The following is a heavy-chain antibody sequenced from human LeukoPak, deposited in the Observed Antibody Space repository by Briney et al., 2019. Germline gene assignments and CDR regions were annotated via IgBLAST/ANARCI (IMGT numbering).Heavy chain of an antibody. CDR1: GYTFTSYD. D-gene: IGHD6-19*01. CDR3: ARRAVDNSYYYYMDV. V-gene: IGHV1-8*03. Sequence: ASVKVSCKASGYTFTSYDINWVRLVTGQGLEWMGWMNPKSGNTGYAQKFQGRVTITRNTSISTAYMEVGSLRYEDTAVYYCARRAVDNSYYYYMDVWGKGTTVTVSS. CDR2: MNPKSGNT. J-gene: IGHJ6*03.